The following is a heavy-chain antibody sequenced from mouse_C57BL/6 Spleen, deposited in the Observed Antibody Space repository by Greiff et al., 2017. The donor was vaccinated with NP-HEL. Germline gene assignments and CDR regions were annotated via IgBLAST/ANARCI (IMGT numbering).Heavy chain of an antibody. CDR3: ARPYGSSDYAMDY. J-gene: IGHJ4*01. V-gene: IGHV1-55*01. D-gene: IGHD1-1*01. Sequence: QVQLQQPGAELVKPGASVKMSCKASGYTFTSYWITWVKQRPGQGLEWIGDIYPGSGSTNYNEKFKSKATLTVDTSSSTAYMQLSSLTSEDSAGYYCARPYGSSDYAMDYWGQGTSVTVSS. CDR2: IYPGSGST. CDR1: GYTFTSYW.